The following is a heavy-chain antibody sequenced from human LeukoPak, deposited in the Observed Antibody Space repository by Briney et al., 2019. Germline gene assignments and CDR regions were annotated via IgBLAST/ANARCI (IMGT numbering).Heavy chain of an antibody. CDR1: GYTFTSYD. V-gene: IGHV1-8*01. D-gene: IGHD3-10*01. CDR2: MNPNSGNT. J-gene: IGHJ5*02. Sequence: ASVKLSCKASGYTFTSYDINWVRQATGQGLEWMGWMNPNSGNTGYAQKFQGRVTMTRDTSISTAYMELRSLRFEDTAVYYCARAMVRGVQGPWGQGTLVTVSS. CDR3: ARAMVRGVQGP.